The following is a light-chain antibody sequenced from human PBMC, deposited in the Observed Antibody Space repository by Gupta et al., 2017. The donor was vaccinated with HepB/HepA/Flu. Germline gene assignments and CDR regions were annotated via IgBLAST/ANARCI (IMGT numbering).Light chain of an antibody. V-gene: IGKV1-39*01. CDR1: QSISSH. CDR2: DAS. CDR3: QQKYNSPHT. J-gene: IGKJ2*01. Sequence: IQLPQSPSPLSASVGGRVTITCRASQSISSHLNWYQQTPGKAPNVLIYDASTLQSGVPSRFSGRGSGTDFTLTISSLHPEDFASYYCQQKYNSPHTFGLGTXLEIK.